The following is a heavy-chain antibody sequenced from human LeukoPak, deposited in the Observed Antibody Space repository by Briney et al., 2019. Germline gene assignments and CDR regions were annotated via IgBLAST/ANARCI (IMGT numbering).Heavy chain of an antibody. CDR1: GFTFSSYA. J-gene: IGHJ4*02. D-gene: IGHD6-13*01. Sequence: GGSLRLSCAASGFTFSSYAMSWVRQAPGKGLEWLSYIDGSSNNIYYAESVRGRFTISRDNAKNSLYLQMNSLRAEDTAVYYCARDTMTSSWYCDDWGQGTLVTVSS. V-gene: IGHV3-48*04. CDR2: IDGSSNNI. CDR3: ARDTMTSSWYCDD.